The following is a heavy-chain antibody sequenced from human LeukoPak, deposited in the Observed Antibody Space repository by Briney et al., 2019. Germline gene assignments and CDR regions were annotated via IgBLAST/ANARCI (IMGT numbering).Heavy chain of an antibody. CDR2: IRSKAYGGTT. J-gene: IGHJ5*02. V-gene: IGHV3-49*04. Sequence: GGSLRLSCTASGFTFGDYAMSWVRQAPGKGLEWVGFIRSKAYGGTTEYAASVKGRFTISRDDSKSIAYLQMNSLKTEDAAVYYCTRVPYNWNDGYWFDPWGQGTLVTVSS. CDR1: GFTFGDYA. CDR3: TRVPYNWNDGYWFDP. D-gene: IGHD1-20*01.